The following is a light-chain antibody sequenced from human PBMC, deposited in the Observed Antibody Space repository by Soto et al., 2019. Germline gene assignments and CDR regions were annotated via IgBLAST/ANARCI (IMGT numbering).Light chain of an antibody. J-gene: IGKJ4*01. CDR2: AAS. CDR1: QAIYTY. V-gene: IGKV1-27*01. Sequence: IQITQSPSSLSASVGDRVTITCRASQAIYTYLAWYQQKPGKVPTLLISAASTLPSGVPSRFSGSGSGTDFTLTISSLQPEDVATYYCQTFSAVPTFGGGTKVEI. CDR3: QTFSAVPT.